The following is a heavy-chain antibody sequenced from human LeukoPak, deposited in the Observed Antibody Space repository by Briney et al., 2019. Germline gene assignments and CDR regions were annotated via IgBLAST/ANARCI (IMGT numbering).Heavy chain of an antibody. CDR3: ARLSKGRYFDYVLDY. CDR1: GGSVSSGNYF. CDR2: INYIGST. V-gene: IGHV4-39*01. Sequence: ETLSLTCSVSGGSVSSGNYFWGWIRQPPGKGLEWIGNINYIGSTAYNPSLKSRATMSVDTSKNQFSLKMTSVTAADTAVYYCARLSKGRYFDYVLDYWGQGTLVTVSS. J-gene: IGHJ4*02. D-gene: IGHD3-9*01.